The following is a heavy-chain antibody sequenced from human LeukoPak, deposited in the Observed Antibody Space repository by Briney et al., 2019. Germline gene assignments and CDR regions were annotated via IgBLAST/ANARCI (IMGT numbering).Heavy chain of an antibody. CDR3: ATLRGDIAADYGMDV. Sequence: PSETLSLTCTVSGGSISSSTHYWGWIRQPPGKGLEWIGNIYYRGSTYYNPSLKSRVTISVDTSKNQFSLKLSSVTAADTAVYYCATLRGDIAADYGMDVWGQGTTVTVSS. V-gene: IGHV4-39*01. J-gene: IGHJ6*02. CDR2: IYYRGST. D-gene: IGHD6-13*01. CDR1: GGSISSSTHY.